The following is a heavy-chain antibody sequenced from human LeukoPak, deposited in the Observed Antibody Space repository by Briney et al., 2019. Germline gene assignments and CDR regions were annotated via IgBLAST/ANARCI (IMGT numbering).Heavy chain of an antibody. CDR1: GYTFTGYY. CDR3: AREISGYSDY. Sequence: ASVKVSCKASGYTFTGYYMHWVRQAPGQGLEWMGWINANSGDTKYAQRFQGRVTMTRDTSISTAYMELSRLRSDDTAMYYCAREISGYSDYWGQGTLVTVSS. D-gene: IGHD3-22*01. CDR2: INANSGDT. V-gene: IGHV1-2*02. J-gene: IGHJ4*02.